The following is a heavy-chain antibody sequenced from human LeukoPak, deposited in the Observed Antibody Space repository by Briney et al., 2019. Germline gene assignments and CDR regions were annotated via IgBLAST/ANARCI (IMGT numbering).Heavy chain of an antibody. CDR3: TRILDSAWGELGY. Sequence: PGGSLRLSCAASGFTLRTYTMHWVRQAPGKGLEYVSGISNDGSYTYYLNSVKGRFTISRDNSNNMVYLQMGSLRDEDSGVYYCTRILDSAWGELGYWGQGTLVTVSS. J-gene: IGHJ4*02. CDR2: ISNDGSYT. V-gene: IGHV3-64*01. CDR1: GFTLRTYT. D-gene: IGHD6-19*01.